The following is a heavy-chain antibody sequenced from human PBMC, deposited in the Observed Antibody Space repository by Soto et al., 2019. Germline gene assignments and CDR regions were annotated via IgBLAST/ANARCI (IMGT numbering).Heavy chain of an antibody. V-gene: IGHV1-8*01. D-gene: IGHD6-6*01. CDR3: ARAYSSSFEIYMDV. CDR2: MNPNSGNT. Sequence: QVQLVQSGAEVKKPGASVKVSCKASGYTFTSYDINWVRQATGQGLEWMGWMNPNSGNTGYAQKFQGRVTITRNTSISTAYKELRSLRSEDTVVYYCARAYSSSFEIYMDVWGKGTTVTVSS. CDR1: GYTFTSYD. J-gene: IGHJ6*03.